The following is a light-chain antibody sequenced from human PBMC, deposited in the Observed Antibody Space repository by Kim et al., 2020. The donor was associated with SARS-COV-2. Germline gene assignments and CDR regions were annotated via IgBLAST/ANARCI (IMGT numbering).Light chain of an antibody. CDR3: AAWDESPNGWV. CDR1: SSNDGSNT. V-gene: IGLV1-44*01. Sequence: GQRVNHSCSGSSSNDGSNTVNWYQQLPGTAPKLLTYSTNKRASGVPDRFSGSKSGTTASLAISGLQSEDEADYYCAAWDESPNGWVFGGGTKLTVL. J-gene: IGLJ3*02. CDR2: STN.